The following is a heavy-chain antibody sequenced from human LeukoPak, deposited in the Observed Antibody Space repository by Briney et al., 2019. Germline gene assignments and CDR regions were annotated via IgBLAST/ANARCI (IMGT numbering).Heavy chain of an antibody. Sequence: TSETLSLTCTVSGGSISSYYWSWIRQPPGKGLEWIGYIYYSGSTSYNPSLKSRVTISVDTSKNQFSLKLSSVTAADTAVYYCARRYSYGFDYWGQGTLVTVSS. CDR1: GGSISSYY. V-gene: IGHV4-59*01. D-gene: IGHD5-18*01. CDR3: ARRYSYGFDY. CDR2: IYYSGST. J-gene: IGHJ4*02.